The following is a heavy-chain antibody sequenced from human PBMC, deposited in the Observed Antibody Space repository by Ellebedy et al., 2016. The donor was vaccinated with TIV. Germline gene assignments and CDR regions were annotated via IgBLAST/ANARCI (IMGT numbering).Heavy chain of an antibody. Sequence: GESLKISCAASGFTFSSYAMHWVRQAPGKGLEWVAVISYDGSNKYYADSVKGRFTISRDNSKNTLYLQMNSLRAEDTAVYYCARDYVPQRITIFGVVGDWGQGTLVTVSS. CDR2: ISYDGSNK. D-gene: IGHD3-3*01. V-gene: IGHV3-30-3*01. CDR1: GFTFSSYA. J-gene: IGHJ4*02. CDR3: ARDYVPQRITIFGVVGD.